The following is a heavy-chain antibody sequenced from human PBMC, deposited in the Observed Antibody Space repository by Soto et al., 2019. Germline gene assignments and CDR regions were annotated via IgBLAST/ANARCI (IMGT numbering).Heavy chain of an antibody. V-gene: IGHV1-69*13. CDR3: ARGSAPYDSSGYYYADYYYYGMDV. CDR1: GGTFSSYA. CDR2: IIPIFGTA. D-gene: IGHD3-22*01. Sequence: GASVKVSCKASGGTFSSYAISWVRQAPGQGLEWMGGIIPIFGTANYAQKFQGRVTITADESTSTAYMELSSLRSEDTAVYYCARGSAPYDSSGYYYADYYYYGMDVWGHGTTVTVSS. J-gene: IGHJ6*02.